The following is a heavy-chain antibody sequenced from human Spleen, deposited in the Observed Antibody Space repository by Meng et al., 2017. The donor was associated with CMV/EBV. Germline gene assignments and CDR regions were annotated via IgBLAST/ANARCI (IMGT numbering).Heavy chain of an antibody. J-gene: IGHJ6*02. Sequence: GGSLRLSCAASGFTFSSYSMNWVRQAPGKGLEWVSAISGSGGSTYYADSVKGRFTISRDNSKNTLYLQMNSLRAEDTAVYYCAKDLEVRGVKPNGMDVWGQGTTVTVSS. CDR3: AKDLEVRGVKPNGMDV. V-gene: IGHV3-23*01. D-gene: IGHD3-10*01. CDR1: GFTFSSYS. CDR2: ISGSGGST.